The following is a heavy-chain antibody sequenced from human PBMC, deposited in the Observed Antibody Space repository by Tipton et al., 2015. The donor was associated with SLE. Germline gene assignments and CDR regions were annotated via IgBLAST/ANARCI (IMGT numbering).Heavy chain of an antibody. J-gene: IGHJ4*02. V-gene: IGHV4-61*01. CDR3: ARTSYYGLVHS. CDR2: SYYSGST. D-gene: IGHD3-10*01. CDR1: GGSIFIGNDY. Sequence: TLSLTCTVSGGSIFIGNDYWSWIRQSPGKGLEWIGYSYYSGSTTYNPSLKSRVTISVDTSKNQFSLKLSSVSAADTAVYYCARTSYYGLVHSWGQGTLVTVSS.